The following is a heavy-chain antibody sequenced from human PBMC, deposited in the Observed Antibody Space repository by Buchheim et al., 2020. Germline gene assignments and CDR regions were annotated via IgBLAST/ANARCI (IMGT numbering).Heavy chain of an antibody. D-gene: IGHD3-10*01. J-gene: IGHJ2*01. Sequence: EVQLVESGGGLVKPGGSLRLSCAASGFTFSSYSMNWVRQAPGRGLEWVSSITSSSNYIDYADSVRGRFTISRDDAKNSLYLQMNSLRAENTAVYYGAIRGEVYWYFDLWGRGTL. V-gene: IGHV3-21*01. CDR1: GFTFSSYS. CDR3: AIRGEVYWYFDL. CDR2: ITSSSNYI.